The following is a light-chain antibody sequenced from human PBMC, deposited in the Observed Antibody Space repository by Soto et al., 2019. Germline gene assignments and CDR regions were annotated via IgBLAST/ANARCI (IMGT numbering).Light chain of an antibody. J-gene: IGKJ4*01. CDR2: DAS. Sequence: EIVLTQSPATLSFSPGERATLSCRASQSVSSYLAWYQQKPGQAPRLLIYDASNRATGIPARFSGSGSGTEFTLTIRSLQSEDCAIYYCQQYHTWPITFGGGTKVDIK. CDR3: QQYHTWPIT. CDR1: QSVSSY. V-gene: IGKV3D-15*01.